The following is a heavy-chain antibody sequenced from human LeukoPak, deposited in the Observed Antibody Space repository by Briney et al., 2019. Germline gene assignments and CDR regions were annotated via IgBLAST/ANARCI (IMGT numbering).Heavy chain of an antibody. J-gene: IGHJ5*02. D-gene: IGHD3-3*01. Sequence: SETLSLTCTVSGGSISSYYWSWIRQPAGKGLEWIGRIYTSGSTNYNPSLKSRVTMSVDTSKNQFSLKLSSVTAADTAVYYCARDYSGNYHFWSGPNWFDPWGQGTLVTVSS. V-gene: IGHV4-4*07. CDR3: ARDYSGNYHFWSGPNWFDP. CDR1: GGSISSYY. CDR2: IYTSGST.